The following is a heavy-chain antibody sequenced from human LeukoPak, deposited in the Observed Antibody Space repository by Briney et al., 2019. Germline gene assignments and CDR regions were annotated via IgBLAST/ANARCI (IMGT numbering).Heavy chain of an antibody. Sequence: GSLRLSCAASGFTFSSYAMHWVRQAPGKGLEWVAVISYDGSNKYYADSVKGRFTISRDNSKNTLYLQMNSLRAEDTAVYYCARGGSGSYYLDYWGQGTLVTVSS. V-gene: IGHV3-30-3*01. CDR3: ARGGSGSYYLDY. CDR1: GFTFSSYA. J-gene: IGHJ4*02. D-gene: IGHD3-10*01. CDR2: ISYDGSNK.